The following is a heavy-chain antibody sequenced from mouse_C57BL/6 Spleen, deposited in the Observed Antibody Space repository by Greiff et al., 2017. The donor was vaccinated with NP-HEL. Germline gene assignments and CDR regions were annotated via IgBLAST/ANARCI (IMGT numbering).Heavy chain of an antibody. Sequence: QVQLQQSGAELVKPGASVKLSCKASGYTFTSCWMHWVKQRPGQGLEWIGMIHPNSGSTNYNEKFKSKATLTVDKSSSTAYMQLGSLTSEDSAVYYCATPTTVVVDYYAMDYWGQGTSVTVSS. CDR1: GYTFTSCW. V-gene: IGHV1-64*01. J-gene: IGHJ4*01. CDR2: IHPNSGST. D-gene: IGHD1-1*01. CDR3: ATPTTVVVDYYAMDY.